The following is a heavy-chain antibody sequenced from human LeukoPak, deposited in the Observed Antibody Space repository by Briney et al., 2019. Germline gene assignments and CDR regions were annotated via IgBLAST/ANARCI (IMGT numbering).Heavy chain of an antibody. CDR1: GGSAGSRPYY. Sequence: SETLSPTCTVSGGSAGSRPYYWAWVRQPPGRELDWIGSVSYSGRPSYTPSLESRVTISVDTSKNQFFLKFNSVTAADTAVYYCARVGDYSSSWYDLLYFDSWGPGTLVTVSS. V-gene: IGHV4-39*07. J-gene: IGHJ4*02. CDR2: VSYSGRP. D-gene: IGHD6-13*01. CDR3: ARVGDYSSSWYDLLYFDS.